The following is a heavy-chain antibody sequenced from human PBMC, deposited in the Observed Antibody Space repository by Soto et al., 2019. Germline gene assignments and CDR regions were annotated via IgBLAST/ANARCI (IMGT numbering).Heavy chain of an antibody. J-gene: IGHJ6*02. D-gene: IGHD3-22*01. CDR1: GGSIGSGDYY. V-gene: IGHV4-30-4*01. Sequence: TLSLTCTVSGGSIGSGDYYWSWIRQPPGKGLEWIGYIYYSGSTYYNPSLKSRVTISVDTSKNQFSLKLSSVTAADTAVYYCARGTDSSGYSIYYYYGMDVWGQGTTVTVSS. CDR2: IYYSGST. CDR3: ARGTDSSGYSIYYYYGMDV.